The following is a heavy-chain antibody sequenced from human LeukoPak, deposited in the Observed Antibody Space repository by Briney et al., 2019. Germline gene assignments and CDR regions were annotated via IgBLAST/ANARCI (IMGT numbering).Heavy chain of an antibody. D-gene: IGHD3-9*01. V-gene: IGHV3-48*02. CDR1: GFTFSSYV. J-gene: IGHJ4*02. CDR2: ISHDSERI. CDR3: VRDNDWAFHY. Sequence: GGSLRLSCAASGFTFSSYVMSWVRQAPGKGLEWVSYISHDSERIYYADSVKGRFTFSRDNADNSLYLQMNNLRDEDTALYYCVRDNDWAFHYWGQGTLVTVSA.